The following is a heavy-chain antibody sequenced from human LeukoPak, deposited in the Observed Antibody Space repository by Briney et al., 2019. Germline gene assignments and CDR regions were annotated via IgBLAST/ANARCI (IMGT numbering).Heavy chain of an antibody. CDR1: GFTFSSYA. CDR3: AKAFGNSDDYYYYMDV. CDR2: ISGSAGSA. V-gene: IGHV3-23*01. D-gene: IGHD4-23*01. J-gene: IGHJ6*03. Sequence: GGSLRLSCAASGFTFSSYAMRWVRQAPGKGLQWVSTISGSAGSAYYADSVRGRFTISRDNSKNTLSLQMNSLRAEDTAVYYCAKAFGNSDDYYYYMDVWGKGTTVTVSS.